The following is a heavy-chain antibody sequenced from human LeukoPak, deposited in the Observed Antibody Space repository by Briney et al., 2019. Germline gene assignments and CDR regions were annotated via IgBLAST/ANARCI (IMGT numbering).Heavy chain of an antibody. CDR1: GFTFSSYS. V-gene: IGHV3-21*01. D-gene: IGHD5-18*01. CDR3: ARGGCSYGFYN. CDR2: ISSSSSYI. Sequence: GGSLRLSCAASGFTFSSYSMNWVRQAPGKGLEWVSSISSSSSYIYYADSVKGRFTISRDNAKNSLYLQMNSLRAEDTAVYYCARGGCSYGFYNWGQGTLVTVSS. J-gene: IGHJ4*02.